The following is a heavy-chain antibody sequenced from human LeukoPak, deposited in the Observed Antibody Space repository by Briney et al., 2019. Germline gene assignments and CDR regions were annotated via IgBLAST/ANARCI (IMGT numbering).Heavy chain of an antibody. Sequence: ASVKVSCKVSGYTLTELSMHWVRQAPGKGLEWMGGFDPEDGETIYAQKFQGRVTMTRNTSISTAYMELSSLRSEDTAVYYCARADSGQIDYWGQGTLVTVSS. J-gene: IGHJ4*02. CDR2: FDPEDGET. CDR1: GYTLTELS. D-gene: IGHD6-19*01. CDR3: ARADSGQIDY. V-gene: IGHV1-24*01.